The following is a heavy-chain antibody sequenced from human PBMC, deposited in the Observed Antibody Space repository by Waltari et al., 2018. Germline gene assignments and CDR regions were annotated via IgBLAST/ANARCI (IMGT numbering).Heavy chain of an antibody. CDR1: GGSISSHY. CDR3: ARGQAGAP. Sequence: QVQLQESGPGLVKPSETLSLTCTVSGGSISSHYWSWIRQPPGKGLEWIGYIYYSGSTNYNPSLKSRVTISVDTSKNQFSLKLSSVTAADTAVYYCARGQAGAPWGQGTLVTVSS. CDR2: IYYSGST. V-gene: IGHV4-59*11. J-gene: IGHJ4*02. D-gene: IGHD6-19*01.